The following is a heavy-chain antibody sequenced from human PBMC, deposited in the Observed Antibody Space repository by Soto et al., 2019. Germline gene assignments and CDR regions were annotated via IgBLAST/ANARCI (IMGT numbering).Heavy chain of an antibody. Sequence: EVQLVESGGGLVQPGGSLRLSCAASGFTFSSYEMNWVRQAPGKGLEWVSYISSSGSTIYYADSVKGRFTISRDNAKNSLYLQMNSLRAEDTAVYYCARAGKATAIRRRDYWGQGTLVTVSS. CDR1: GFTFSSYE. D-gene: IGHD2-2*02. CDR3: ARAGKATAIRRRDY. J-gene: IGHJ4*02. V-gene: IGHV3-48*03. CDR2: ISSSGSTI.